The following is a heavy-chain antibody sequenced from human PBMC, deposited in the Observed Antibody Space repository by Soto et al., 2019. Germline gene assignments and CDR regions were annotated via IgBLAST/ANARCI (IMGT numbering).Heavy chain of an antibody. CDR3: VKAKLADRKYYGSSELFF. V-gene: IGHV3-30*18. D-gene: IGHD3-10*01. CDR1: AFTFRSYG. J-gene: IGHJ4*02. CDR2: ISYDGSNK. Sequence: GSLRLSCETSAFTFRSYGMHWVRQAPGKGLEWVASISYDGSNKDYVDSVKGRFTVSRDNSKSTLYLQMYSLRKDDTAVYYCVKAKLADRKYYGSSELFFWGRGTVVTVSS.